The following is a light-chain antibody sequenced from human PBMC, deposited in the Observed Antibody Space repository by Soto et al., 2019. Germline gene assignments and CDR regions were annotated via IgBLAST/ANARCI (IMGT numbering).Light chain of an antibody. CDR2: RNN. Sequence: LTQPPSASGTPGQRVTISCSGSSSNIGSTYVYWYQQLPGTAPKLLIYRNNQRPSGVPDRFSGSTSGTSASLAISGLRSEDEADYYCAAWDDSLSAYVFGPGTKLTVL. V-gene: IGLV1-47*01. J-gene: IGLJ1*01. CDR1: SSNIGSTY. CDR3: AAWDDSLSAYV.